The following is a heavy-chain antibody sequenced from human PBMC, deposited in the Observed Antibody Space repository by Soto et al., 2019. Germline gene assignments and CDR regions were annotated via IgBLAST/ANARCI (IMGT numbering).Heavy chain of an antibody. CDR3: AKEGRYSYGLDY. Sequence: EVQLLKSGGGLVQPGGSLRLSCAASGFTFSSYAMSWVRQTPGEGLEWVSGISGSGGSTHYADSVKGRFIISRDNSKNTLYLQMNSLRAEDTAVYYCAKEGRYSYGLDYWGQGTLVTVSS. J-gene: IGHJ4*02. D-gene: IGHD5-18*01. V-gene: IGHV3-23*01. CDR2: ISGSGGST. CDR1: GFTFSSYA.